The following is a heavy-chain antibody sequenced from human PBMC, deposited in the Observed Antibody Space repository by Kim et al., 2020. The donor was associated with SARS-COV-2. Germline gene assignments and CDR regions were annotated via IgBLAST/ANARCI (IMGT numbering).Heavy chain of an antibody. Sequence: STSANPALKRRVTTSVHTSKNQFSQKLGSVTAADAAVYYCARLRVGFDPWGQGTLVTVSS. V-gene: IGHV4-59*08. CDR3: ARLRVGFDP. CDR2: ST. J-gene: IGHJ5*02.